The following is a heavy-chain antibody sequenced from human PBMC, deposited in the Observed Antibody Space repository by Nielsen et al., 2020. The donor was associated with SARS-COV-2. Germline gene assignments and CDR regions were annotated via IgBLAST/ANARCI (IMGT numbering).Heavy chain of an antibody. Sequence: ASVKVSCKASGYTSTNYHIHWVRQAPGQRLEWMGWINAGNGNTKYSQRFQGRVTMTTDTSTSTAYMELRSLRSDDTAVYYCARPITNNYYYYYMDVWGKGTTVTVSS. D-gene: IGHD1-1*01. V-gene: IGHV1-3*01. CDR1: GYTSTNYH. CDR3: ARPITNNYYYYYMDV. CDR2: INAGNGNT. J-gene: IGHJ6*03.